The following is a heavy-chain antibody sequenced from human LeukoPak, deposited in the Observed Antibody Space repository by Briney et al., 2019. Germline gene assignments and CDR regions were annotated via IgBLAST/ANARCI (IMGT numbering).Heavy chain of an antibody. J-gene: IGHJ4*02. CDR3: TMIEWERWRG. V-gene: IGHV3-7*01. Sequence: EGSLRLSCAASGFTFSSYWMSWVRQAPGKGLEWVANIKQDGSEKYYVDSVEGRFTVSRDNTKNSLYLQMNSLRAEDTAVYYCTMIEWERWRGWGQGTLVTVSS. D-gene: IGHD1-26*01. CDR2: IKQDGSEK. CDR1: GFTFSSYW.